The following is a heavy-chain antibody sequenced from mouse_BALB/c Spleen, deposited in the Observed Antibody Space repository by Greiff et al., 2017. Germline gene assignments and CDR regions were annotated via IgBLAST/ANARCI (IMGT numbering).Heavy chain of an antibody. Sequence: DVQLQESGGGLVKPGGSLKLSCAASGFAFSSYDMSWVRQTPEKRLEWVAYISSGGGSTYYPDTVKGRFTISRDNAKNTLYLQMSSLKSEDTAMYYCARRRWGFAYWGQGTLVTVSA. CDR2: ISSGGGST. V-gene: IGHV5-12-1*01. J-gene: IGHJ3*01. D-gene: IGHD1-1*02. CDR3: ARRRWGFAY. CDR1: GFAFSSYD.